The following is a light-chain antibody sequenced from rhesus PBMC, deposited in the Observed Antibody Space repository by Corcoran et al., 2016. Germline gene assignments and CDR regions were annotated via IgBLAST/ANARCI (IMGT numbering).Light chain of an antibody. CDR3: QQHTNHPWT. V-gene: IGKV1-44*02. CDR2: SAS. Sequence: DIQMTQSPSSLSASVGDRVTITCRVSQNISNYLTWYQQKHGKVPKLLIYSASSLESGVPSRFSGIGSGKEFTLTISSLQPEDFATYYCQQHTNHPWTFGQGTKVEVK. J-gene: IGKJ1*01. CDR1: QNISNY.